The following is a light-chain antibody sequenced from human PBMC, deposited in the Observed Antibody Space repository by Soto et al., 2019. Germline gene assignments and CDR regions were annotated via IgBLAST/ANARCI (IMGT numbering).Light chain of an antibody. V-gene: IGLV2-11*01. CDR1: SSDVGVYDY. CDR3: CSYAGSYTVV. CDR2: DVT. Sequence: QSALTQPRSVSGSPGQSVTISCTGSSSDVGVYDYVSWYQQHPGKAPKIMIYDVTKRPSGVPDRFSGSKSGNTASLTISGLQAEDEADYYCCSYAGSYTVVLGGGTKVTVL. J-gene: IGLJ2*01.